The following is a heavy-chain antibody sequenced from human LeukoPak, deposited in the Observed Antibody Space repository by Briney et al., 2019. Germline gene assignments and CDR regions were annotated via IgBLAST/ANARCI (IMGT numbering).Heavy chain of an antibody. V-gene: IGHV3-23*01. CDR3: AKSISYYGSGSLDY. CDR1: GFTFSSYG. D-gene: IGHD3-10*01. J-gene: IGHJ4*02. CDR2: ISGSGGST. Sequence: GWSLRLSCAASGFTFSSYGMSWVRQAPGKGLEWVSAISGSGGSTYYADSVKGRFTISRDNSKNTLYLQMNSLRAEDTAVYYCAKSISYYGSGSLDYWGQGTLVTVSS.